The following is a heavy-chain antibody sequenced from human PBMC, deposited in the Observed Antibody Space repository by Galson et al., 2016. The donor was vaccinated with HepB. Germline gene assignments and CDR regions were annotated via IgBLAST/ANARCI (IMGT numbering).Heavy chain of an antibody. CDR3: ARDGEYYYGSGSYAET. CDR2: MSGSGGST. CDR1: GFTLSNSA. Sequence: SLRLSCAASGFTLSNSAMSWVRQAPGKGLEWVSAMSGSGGSTYYADSVKGRFTISRDNSENTLHLQMNSLRAEDTAVYYCARDGEYYYGSGSYAETWGQGTLVTVSS. J-gene: IGHJ5*02. D-gene: IGHD3-10*01. V-gene: IGHV3-23*01.